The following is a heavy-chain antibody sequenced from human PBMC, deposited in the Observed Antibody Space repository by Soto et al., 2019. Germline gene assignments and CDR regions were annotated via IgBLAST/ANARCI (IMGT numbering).Heavy chain of an antibody. D-gene: IGHD5-18*01. CDR3: AKDSVIHLMYGMDV. V-gene: IGHV3-30*18. Sequence: GGSLRLSCAASGFTFSSYAMHWVRQAPGKGLEWVAVILYDGIIKYYADSVKGRFTISRDNSKNTVYMQMNSLRAEDTAVYYCAKDSVIHLMYGMDVWGQGTTVTVSS. CDR2: ILYDGIIK. CDR1: GFTFSSYA. J-gene: IGHJ6*02.